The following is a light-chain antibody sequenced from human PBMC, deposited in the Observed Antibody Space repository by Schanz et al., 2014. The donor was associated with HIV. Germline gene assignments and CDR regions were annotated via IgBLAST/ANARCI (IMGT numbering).Light chain of an antibody. J-gene: IGKJ4*01. Sequence: DIQLTQSPSSLSASVGDRVTITCRASQGMSNDLAWYQQKPGKVPKLLSYAASTLQSGVPYRFSGSGSGTDFTLTISSLQPEDSATYYCQEFNSYPLTFGGGTKVEIK. CDR2: AAS. CDR3: QEFNSYPLT. V-gene: IGKV1-27*01. CDR1: QGMSND.